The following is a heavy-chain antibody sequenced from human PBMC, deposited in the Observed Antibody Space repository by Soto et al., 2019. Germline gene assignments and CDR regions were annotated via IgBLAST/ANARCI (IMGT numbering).Heavy chain of an antibody. J-gene: IGHJ4*02. V-gene: IGHV3-23*01. CDR3: AKGDGYRPASYYFDY. D-gene: IGHD5-12*01. CDR1: GFTFSSYA. CDR2: ISGSGGST. Sequence: LRLSCAASGFTFSSYAMSWVRQAPGKGLEWVSAISGSGGSTYYADSVKGRFTISRDNSKNTLYLQMNSLRAEDTAVYYCAKGDGYRPASYYFDYWGQGTLVTAPQ.